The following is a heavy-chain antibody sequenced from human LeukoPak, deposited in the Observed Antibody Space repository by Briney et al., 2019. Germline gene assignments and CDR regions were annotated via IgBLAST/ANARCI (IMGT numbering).Heavy chain of an antibody. V-gene: IGHV3-23*01. CDR2: ISYSGGST. Sequence: GGSLRLSCAASGFTFSSYAMSWVRKAPGKGREWVSGISYSGGSTDYADSVKGRCTISRDNAKNSLYLQMNSLREEDTDVYYCVRERLTYYYDSSGPYYFDNWGQGTLVTVYS. J-gene: IGHJ4*02. D-gene: IGHD3-22*01. CDR1: GFTFSSYA. CDR3: VRERLTYYYDSSGPYYFDN.